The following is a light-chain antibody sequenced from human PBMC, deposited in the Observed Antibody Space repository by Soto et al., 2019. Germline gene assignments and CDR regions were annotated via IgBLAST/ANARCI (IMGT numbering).Light chain of an antibody. CDR2: DAY. V-gene: IGKV1-5*01. CDR1: QSIIIW. CDR3: QQYESYSPLT. Sequence: DIQMTQSPSTLSASVGDRVTITCRASQSIIIWLSWYQQKPGKAPKLLIYDAYSLESGVPSRFSGRRSGTEFTLTIAGLQPEDFATYYCQQYESYSPLTFGGGTKVDIK. J-gene: IGKJ4*01.